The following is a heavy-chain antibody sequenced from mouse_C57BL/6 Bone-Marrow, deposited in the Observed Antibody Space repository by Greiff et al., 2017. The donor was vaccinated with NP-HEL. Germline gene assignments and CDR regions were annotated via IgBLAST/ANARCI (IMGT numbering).Heavy chain of an antibody. V-gene: IGHV2-2*01. Sequence: VKLQESGPGLVQPSQSLSITCTVSGFSLTSYGVHWVRQSPGKGLEWLGVIWSGGSTDYNAAFISRLSISKDNSKSQVFFKMNSLQADDTAIYYCARSPLTGTEGHFDYWGQGTTLTVSS. CDR2: IWSGGST. CDR3: ARSPLTGTEGHFDY. CDR1: GFSLTSYG. J-gene: IGHJ2*01. D-gene: IGHD4-1*01.